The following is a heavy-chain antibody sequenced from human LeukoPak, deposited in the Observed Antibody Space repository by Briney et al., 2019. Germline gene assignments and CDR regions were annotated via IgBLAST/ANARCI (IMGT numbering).Heavy chain of an antibody. V-gene: IGHV4-61*08. J-gene: IGHJ4*02. Sequence: SETLSLTCSVSGGSIDTGGYHWSWIRQSPGKGLEWIGYIFHTGSTNYNPSLKSRVTISVDKSKNQFSLKMNSVTTADTAVYYCARTTVTTFDYWGQGTLVTVSS. CDR3: ARTTVTTFDY. D-gene: IGHD4-17*01. CDR2: IFHTGST. CDR1: GGSIDTGGYH.